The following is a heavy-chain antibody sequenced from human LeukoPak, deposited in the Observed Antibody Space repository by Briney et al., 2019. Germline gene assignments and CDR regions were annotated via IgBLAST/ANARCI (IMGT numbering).Heavy chain of an antibody. Sequence: SGGSLRLSCAASGFSFGSHAMHWVRQAPGKGLEWLVVTSYDGTRQYYADFVRGRFTISRENSKNTLYLHMSSLRVDDTAVYYCARDWSEGSGSYIDYWGQGALVTVSS. CDR3: ARDWSEGSGSYIDY. J-gene: IGHJ4*02. V-gene: IGHV3-30*03. CDR2: TSYDGTRQ. CDR1: GFSFGSHA. D-gene: IGHD3-10*01.